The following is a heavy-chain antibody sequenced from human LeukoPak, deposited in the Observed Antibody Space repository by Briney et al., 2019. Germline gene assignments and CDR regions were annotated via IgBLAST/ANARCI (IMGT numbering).Heavy chain of an antibody. J-gene: IGHJ5*02. CDR1: GFTFSSHS. V-gene: IGHV3-74*01. D-gene: IGHD5-18*01. CDR2: INSDGSST. Sequence: GGSLRLSCAASGFTFSSHSMNWVRQAPGKGLVWVSRINSDGSSTSYADSVKGRFTISRDNAKNTLYLQMNSLRAEDTAVYYCARDLGYSYGTDPWGQGTLVTVSS. CDR3: ARDLGYSYGTDP.